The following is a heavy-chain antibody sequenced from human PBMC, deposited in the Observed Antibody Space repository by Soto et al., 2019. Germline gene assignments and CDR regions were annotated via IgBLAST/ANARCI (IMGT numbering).Heavy chain of an antibody. Sequence: QLQLQESGPGLVKPSETLSLTCTVSGGSISSSSYFWGWIRQPPGKGLECIGSVYYRGSTYYNPSLNSRVTVSVDTSKNQFSLKLNSVTAADTAVYYCARHRSDFWFEPWGQGTMVTVSS. CDR3: ARHRSDFWFEP. V-gene: IGHV4-39*01. CDR2: VYYRGST. D-gene: IGHD2-15*01. J-gene: IGHJ5*02. CDR1: GGSISSSSYF.